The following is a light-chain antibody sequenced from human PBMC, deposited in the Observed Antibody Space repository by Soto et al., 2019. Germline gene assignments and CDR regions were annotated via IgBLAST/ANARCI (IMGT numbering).Light chain of an antibody. J-gene: IGLJ3*02. CDR1: SGHSRYA. Sequence: QPVLTQSPSASASLGASVKLTCTLSSGHSRYAIAWHQQQPEKGPRYLMKVNSDGSHNKWDGIPDRFSGSSSGAERYLTISSLQSEDEADYYCQTWGTGIRVFGGGTKLTVL. CDR2: VNSDGSH. V-gene: IGLV4-69*01. CDR3: QTWGTGIRV.